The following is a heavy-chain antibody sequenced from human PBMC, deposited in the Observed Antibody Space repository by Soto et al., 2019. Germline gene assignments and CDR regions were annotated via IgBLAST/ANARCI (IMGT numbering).Heavy chain of an antibody. V-gene: IGHV4-39*01. Sequence: QLQLQESGPGLVKPSETLSLTCTVSGGSISSSSYYWGWIRQPPGKGLEWIGSIYYSGSTYYNPSLKSRPTIPVDTSKTLFSLTLSPVTAPDTAVYYCARSYVLRLLEWLSPPASLDYWGQGTLVTVSS. CDR3: ARSYVLRLLEWLSPPASLDY. CDR1: GGSISSSSYY. J-gene: IGHJ4*02. D-gene: IGHD3-3*01. CDR2: IYYSGST.